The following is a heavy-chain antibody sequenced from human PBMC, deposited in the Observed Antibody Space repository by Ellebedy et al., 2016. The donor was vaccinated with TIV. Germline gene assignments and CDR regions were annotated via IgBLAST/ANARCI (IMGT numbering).Heavy chain of an antibody. CDR3: AKETWSGESDY. J-gene: IGHJ4*02. CDR1: GFTFDNYT. CDR2: ISGSGGST. V-gene: IGHV3-23*01. Sequence: GESLKISCAASGFTFDNYTMHWVRQAPGKGLEWVSAISGSGGSTYNADSVKGRFTISRDNSKNTLYLQMNSLRAEDTAVYYCAKETWSGESDYWGQGTLVTVSS. D-gene: IGHD3-10*01.